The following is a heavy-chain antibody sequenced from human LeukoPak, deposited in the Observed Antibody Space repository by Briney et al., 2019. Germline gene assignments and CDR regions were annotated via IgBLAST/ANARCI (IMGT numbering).Heavy chain of an antibody. V-gene: IGHV7-4-1*02. CDR3: ARVPAYYHESRGDY. D-gene: IGHD3-22*01. CDR1: GYTFTSYA. CDR2: INTNTGNP. J-gene: IGHJ4*02. Sequence: ASVEVSREASGYTFTSYAMHWVRQAPGQGLEWMGWINTNTGNPTYAQGFTGRFVFSMETSVSTAYLQISSLKAEDTAVYHCARVPAYYHESRGDYWGQGSLVTASS.